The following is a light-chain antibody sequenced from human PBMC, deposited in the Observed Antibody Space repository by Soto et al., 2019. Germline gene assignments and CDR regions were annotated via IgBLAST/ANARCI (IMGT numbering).Light chain of an antibody. Sequence: EIVMTQSPATLSVSPGERATLSCRASQSVGSNLAWYQQKPGQAPRLLMYGASTRATGIPATFSGSGSGTEFTLTISSLQSEDFAVYYCQQYDNWPRTFGQGTKVEVK. V-gene: IGKV3-15*01. CDR2: GAS. J-gene: IGKJ1*01. CDR3: QQYDNWPRT. CDR1: QSVGSN.